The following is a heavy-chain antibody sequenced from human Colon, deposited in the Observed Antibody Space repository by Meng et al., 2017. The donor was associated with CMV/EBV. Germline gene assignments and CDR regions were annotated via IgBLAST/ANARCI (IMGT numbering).Heavy chain of an antibody. CDR3: VRTPAAATGWFDP. CDR1: GFSFNDYS. V-gene: IGHV3-11*01. J-gene: IGHJ5*02. CDR2: ISSSGRTI. D-gene: IGHD6-13*01. Sequence: AASGFSFNDYSMSWIRQAPGKGLEWISYISSSGRTIYYADSVRGRFTISRDNARNSLFLQMHTLRADDTAVYYCVRTPAAATGWFDPWGQGTLVTVSS.